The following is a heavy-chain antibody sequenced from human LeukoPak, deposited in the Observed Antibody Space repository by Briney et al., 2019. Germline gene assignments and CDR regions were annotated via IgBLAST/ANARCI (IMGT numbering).Heavy chain of an antibody. J-gene: IGHJ4*02. CDR2: ISYDGTNK. V-gene: IGHV3-30-3*01. Sequence: GGSLRLSCAASGFTFSSYAINWVRQAPGKGLEWVAVISYDGTNKNYADSVKGRFTISRDSSKNTVYLEMNSLRGEDTAVYYCARDPELYGSGSYLDYWGQGSLVTVSS. CDR3: ARDPELYGSGSYLDY. D-gene: IGHD3-10*01. CDR1: GFTFSSYA.